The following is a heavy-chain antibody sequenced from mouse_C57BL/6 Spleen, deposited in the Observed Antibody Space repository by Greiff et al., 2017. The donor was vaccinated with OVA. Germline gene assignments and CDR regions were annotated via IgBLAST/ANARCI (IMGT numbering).Heavy chain of an antibody. CDR2: ISDGGSYT. CDR3: ARDGDYDGEAWFAY. D-gene: IGHD2-4*01. J-gene: IGHJ3*01. CDR1: GFTFSSYA. Sequence: EVKVVESGGGLVKPGGSLKLSCAASGFTFSSYAMSWVRQTPEKRLEWVATISDGGSYTYYPDNVKGRFTISRDNAKNNLYLQMSHLKSEDTAMYYCARDGDYDGEAWFAYWGQGTLVTVSA. V-gene: IGHV5-4*01.